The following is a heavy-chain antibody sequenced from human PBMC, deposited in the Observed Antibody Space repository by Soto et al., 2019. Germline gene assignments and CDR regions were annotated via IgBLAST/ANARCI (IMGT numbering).Heavy chain of an antibody. CDR3: ARGLSYYDFWSGYYQQKYYFDY. D-gene: IGHD3-3*01. J-gene: IGHJ4*02. CDR2: ISGSGGST. Sequence: GGSLRLSCAASGFTFSSYAMSWVRQAPGKGLEWVSAISGSGGSTYYADSVKGRFTISRDNAKNSLYLQMNSLRAEDTAVYYCARGLSYYDFWSGYYQQKYYFDYWGQGTLVTVSS. CDR1: GFTFSSYA. V-gene: IGHV3-23*01.